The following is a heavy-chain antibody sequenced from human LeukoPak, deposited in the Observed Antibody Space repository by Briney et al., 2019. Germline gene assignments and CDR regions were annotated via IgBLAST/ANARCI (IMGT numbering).Heavy chain of an antibody. Sequence: PSETLSLTCTVSGGSISSYYWSWIRQPPGKGLEWIGYIYHSGSANYYPSLTSRVTISVDTSKNQFSLKLSSVTAADTAVYYCARGGGFGSPPGYWGQGTLVTVSS. CDR3: ARGGGFGSPPGY. CDR2: IYHSGSA. D-gene: IGHD3-10*01. J-gene: IGHJ4*02. CDR1: GGSISSYY. V-gene: IGHV4-59*01.